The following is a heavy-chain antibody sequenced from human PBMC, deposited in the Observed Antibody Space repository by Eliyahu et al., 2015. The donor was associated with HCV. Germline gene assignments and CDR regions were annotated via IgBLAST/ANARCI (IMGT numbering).Heavy chain of an antibody. CDR3: TRVFHSSSWYFDY. CDR1: GFTFGDYA. Sequence: EVQLVESGGGLVQPGRSLRLSCTASGFTFGDYAMSWFRQAPGKGLEWVGFIRSKAYGGTTEYAASVKGRFTISRDDSKSIAYLQMNSLKTEDTAVYYCTRVFHSSSWYFDYWGQGTLVTVSS. V-gene: IGHV3-49*03. D-gene: IGHD6-13*01. CDR2: IRSKAYGGTT. J-gene: IGHJ4*02.